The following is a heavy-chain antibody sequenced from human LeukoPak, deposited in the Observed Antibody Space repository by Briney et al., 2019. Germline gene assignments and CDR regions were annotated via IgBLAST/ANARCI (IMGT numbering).Heavy chain of an antibody. CDR3: AKTEAYYYDSSGYYFDY. V-gene: IGHV4-59*08. D-gene: IGHD3-22*01. J-gene: IGHJ4*02. Sequence: SETLSLTCTASGGSISSYYWSWIRQPPGKGLEWIGYIYYSGSTNYNPSLKSRVTISVDTSKNQFSLKLSSVTAADTAVYYCAKTEAYYYDSSGYYFDYWGQGTLVTVSS. CDR2: IYYSGST. CDR1: GGSISSYY.